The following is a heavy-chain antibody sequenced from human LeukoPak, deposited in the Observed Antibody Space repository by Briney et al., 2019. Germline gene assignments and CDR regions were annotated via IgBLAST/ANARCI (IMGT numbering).Heavy chain of an antibody. CDR3: AKDPLYYYDSSGYDFHFDY. CDR2: ISGSGGST. Sequence: GGSLRLSCAASGFTFSSYWMHWVRQVPGKGLEWASAISGSGGSTYYADSVKGRFTISRDNSKNTLYLQMNSLRAEDTAVYYCAKDPLYYYDSSGYDFHFDYWGQGTLVTVSS. V-gene: IGHV3-23*01. J-gene: IGHJ4*02. D-gene: IGHD3-22*01. CDR1: GFTFSSYW.